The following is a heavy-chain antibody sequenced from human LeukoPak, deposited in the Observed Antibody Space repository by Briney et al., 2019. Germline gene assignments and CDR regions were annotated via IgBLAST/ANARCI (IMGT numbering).Heavy chain of an antibody. CDR2: IYTSGST. D-gene: IGHD3-10*01. Sequence: SETLSLTCTVSGGSISSYYWSWIQQPAGKGLEWIGRIYTSGSTNYNPSLKSRVTMSVDTSKNQFSLKLSSVTAADTAVYYCARDELPQPYGSGSSRAFDYWGQGTLVTVSS. CDR1: GGSISSYY. CDR3: ARDELPQPYGSGSSRAFDY. V-gene: IGHV4-4*07. J-gene: IGHJ4*02.